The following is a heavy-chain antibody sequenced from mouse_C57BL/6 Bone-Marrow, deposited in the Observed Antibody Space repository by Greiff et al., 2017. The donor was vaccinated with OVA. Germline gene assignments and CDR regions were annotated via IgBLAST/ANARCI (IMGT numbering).Heavy chain of an antibody. D-gene: IGHD2-4*01. V-gene: IGHV1-59*01. Sequence: QVHVKQPGAELVRPGTSVKLSCKASGYTFTSYWMHWVKQRPGQGLEWIGVIDPSDSYTNYNQKFKGKATLTVDTSSSTAYMQLSSLTSEDSAVYYCAPIYYDYEAWFAYWGQGTLVTVSA. CDR3: APIYYDYEAWFAY. CDR2: IDPSDSYT. J-gene: IGHJ3*01. CDR1: GYTFTSYW.